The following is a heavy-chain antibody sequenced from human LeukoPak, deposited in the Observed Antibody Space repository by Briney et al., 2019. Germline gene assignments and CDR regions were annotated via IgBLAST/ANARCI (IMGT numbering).Heavy chain of an antibody. Sequence: ASVKVSCKVPGYTLTELCMHWVRQAPGKGLEWMGGFDPEDGETIYAQKSQGRVTMTEDTSTDTAYMELSSLRSEDTAVYYCATEAYYGSGSPSYYFDYWGQGTLVTVSS. D-gene: IGHD3-10*01. CDR1: GYTLTELC. J-gene: IGHJ4*02. CDR2: FDPEDGET. CDR3: ATEAYYGSGSPSYYFDY. V-gene: IGHV1-24*01.